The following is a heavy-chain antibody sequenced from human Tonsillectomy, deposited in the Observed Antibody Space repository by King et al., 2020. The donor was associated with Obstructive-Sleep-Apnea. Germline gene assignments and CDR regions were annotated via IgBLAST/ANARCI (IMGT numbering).Heavy chain of an antibody. D-gene: IGHD3-10*01. V-gene: IGHV3-74*01. CDR1: GFTFSSYW. CDR3: ARETYYYGSGSYYYGMDV. CDR2: INGDGSST. Sequence: VQLVESGGGLVQPGGSLRLSCAASGFTFSSYWMHWFRQAPGKGLVWVSRINGDGSSTSYPDSVKGRFTISRDNAKNTLYLQMNSLRAEDTAVYYCARETYYYGSGSYYYGMDVWGQGTTVTVSS. J-gene: IGHJ6*02.